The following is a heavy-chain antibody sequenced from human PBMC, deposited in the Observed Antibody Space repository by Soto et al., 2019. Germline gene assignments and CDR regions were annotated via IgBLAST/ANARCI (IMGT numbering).Heavy chain of an antibody. J-gene: IGHJ5*02. CDR2: IWYDGSNK. Sequence: GGSLRLSCAASGFTFSSYGMHWVRQAPGKGLEWVAVIWYDGSNKYYADSVKGRFTISRDNSKNTLYLQMNRLRAEDTAVYYCARDKSFWSGYFPRWFDPWGQGTLVTVSS. D-gene: IGHD3-3*01. CDR1: GFTFSSYG. V-gene: IGHV3-33*01. CDR3: ARDKSFWSGYFPRWFDP.